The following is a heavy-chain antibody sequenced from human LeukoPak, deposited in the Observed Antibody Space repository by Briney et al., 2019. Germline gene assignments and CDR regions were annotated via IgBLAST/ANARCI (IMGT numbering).Heavy chain of an antibody. CDR2: IYHSGST. D-gene: IGHD6-13*01. J-gene: IGHJ4*02. CDR1: GGSISSGGYS. V-gene: IGHV4-30-2*01. Sequence: PSETLSLTCAVSGGSISSGGYSWSWIRQPPGKGLEWIGYIYHSGSTYYNPSLKSRVTISVDRSKNQFSLKLSSVTAADTAVYYCARFTRSSWTDYFDYWGQGTLVTVSS. CDR3: ARFTRSSWTDYFDY.